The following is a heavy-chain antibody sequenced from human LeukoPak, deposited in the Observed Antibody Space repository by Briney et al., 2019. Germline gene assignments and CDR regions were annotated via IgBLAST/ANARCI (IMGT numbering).Heavy chain of an antibody. V-gene: IGHV4-38-2*02. CDR3: ARNLWFGESYFDC. CDR1: GYSIINGYY. Sequence: TSETLSLTCTVSGYSIINGYYWGWIRQPPGKGLEWIGSIYHSGGTYYNPSLKSRVTISVDTSKNQFSLRLSSVTAADTAMYYCARNLWFGESYFDCWGQGTLVTVSS. J-gene: IGHJ4*02. D-gene: IGHD3-10*01. CDR2: IYHSGGT.